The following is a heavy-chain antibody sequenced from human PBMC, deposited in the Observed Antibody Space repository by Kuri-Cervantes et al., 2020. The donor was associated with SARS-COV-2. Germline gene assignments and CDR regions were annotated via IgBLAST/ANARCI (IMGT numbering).Heavy chain of an antibody. D-gene: IGHD1-26*01. Sequence: GSLRLSCAVYGGSLSGYYWSWIRQSPEKGLEWLGEIHRDGSTTYNPSLKSRVTISVDTSKNQFSLNLKSATAADTAVYYRARGGSYYRVYWFDPWGQGTLVTVSS. CDR3: ARGGSYYRVYWFDP. J-gene: IGHJ5*02. V-gene: IGHV4-34*01. CDR1: GGSLSGYY. CDR2: IHRDGST.